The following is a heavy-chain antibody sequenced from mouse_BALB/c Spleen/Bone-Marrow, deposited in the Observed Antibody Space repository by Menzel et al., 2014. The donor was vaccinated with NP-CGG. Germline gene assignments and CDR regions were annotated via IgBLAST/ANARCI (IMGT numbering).Heavy chain of an antibody. CDR3: TRSTMITYFDY. J-gene: IGHJ2*01. Sequence: ESGAELVKPGASVKLSCKASGYTFTSYYMYWVKQRPGQGLEWIGKINPSNGDTNFNEKFKSKATLTVDKSSSTAYMQLSSLTSEDSAVYYCTRSTMITYFDYWGQGTTLTVSS. CDR1: GYTFTSYY. D-gene: IGHD2-4*01. V-gene: IGHV1-53*01. CDR2: INPSNGDT.